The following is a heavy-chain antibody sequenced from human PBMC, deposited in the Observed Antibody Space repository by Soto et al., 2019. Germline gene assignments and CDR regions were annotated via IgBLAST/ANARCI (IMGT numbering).Heavy chain of an antibody. V-gene: IGHV4-59*12. CDR2: IYYSGST. CDR3: AREKRRELYPTLLGDQDYYYYGMDV. Sequence: SETLSLTCTVSGGSISSYYWSWIRQPPGKGLEWIGYIYYSGSTNYNPSLKSRVTISVDTSKNQFSLKLSSVTAADTAVYYCAREKRRELYPTLLGDQDYYYYGMDVWGQGTTVTVSS. CDR1: GGSISSYY. J-gene: IGHJ6*02. D-gene: IGHD1-26*01.